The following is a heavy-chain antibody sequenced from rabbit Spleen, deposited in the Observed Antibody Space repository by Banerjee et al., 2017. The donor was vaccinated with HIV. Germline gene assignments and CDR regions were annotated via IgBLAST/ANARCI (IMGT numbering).Heavy chain of an antibody. CDR3: ARDAGSYDYIDVYFNL. CDR2: MYTGNGKN. D-gene: IGHD8-1*01. Sequence: QSLEESGGDLVKPGASLTLTCTASGFSFSSSYDMCWVRQAPGKGLEWIGCMYTGNGKNYYASWAKGRFTISKTSSTTVTLQMTSLTAADTATYFCARDAGSYDYIDVYFNLWGPGTLVTVS. V-gene: IGHV1S40*01. CDR1: GFSFSSSYD. J-gene: IGHJ4*01.